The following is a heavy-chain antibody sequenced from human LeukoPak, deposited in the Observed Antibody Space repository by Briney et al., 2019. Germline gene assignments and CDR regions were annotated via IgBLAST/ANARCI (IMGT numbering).Heavy chain of an antibody. CDR3: AKLIPSSGWPIDY. Sequence: GGSLRLSCAASGFTFSSYGMHWVRQAPGKGLEWVAVISYDGSNKYYADSVKGRFTISRDNSKNTVYLQMNSLRAEDTAVYYCAKLIPSSGWPIDYWGQGTLVTVSS. V-gene: IGHV3-30*18. J-gene: IGHJ4*02. D-gene: IGHD6-19*01. CDR2: ISYDGSNK. CDR1: GFTFSSYG.